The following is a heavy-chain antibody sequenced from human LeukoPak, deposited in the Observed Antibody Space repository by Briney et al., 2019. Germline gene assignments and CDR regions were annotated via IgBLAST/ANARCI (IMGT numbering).Heavy chain of an antibody. V-gene: IGHV3-23*01. D-gene: IGHD2-15*01. Sequence: AGGSLRLSCAASGFTFSSYAMSWVRQAPGKGLEWVSAIRGSGGSTYYADSVKGRFTISRDNSKNTLYLQMNSLRAEDTAVYYCAKDCSGGSCYVYYYYGMDVWGQGTTVTVSS. CDR3: AKDCSGGSCYVYYYYGMDV. CDR1: GFTFSSYA. CDR2: IRGSGGST. J-gene: IGHJ6*02.